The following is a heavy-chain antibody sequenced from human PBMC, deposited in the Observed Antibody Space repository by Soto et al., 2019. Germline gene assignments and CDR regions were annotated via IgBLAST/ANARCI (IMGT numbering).Heavy chain of an antibody. CDR3: AGDPDSHYNDSHASSYP. Sequence: SVKVSCKASGDTFNSYAVNWVRQAPGQGLEWMGRIIPIIGIINYAQKFQGRVTISADKFTGTAYMELTRLRSDDTAVYYCAGDPDSHYNDSHASSYPWGQGTLVTVSS. V-gene: IGHV1-69*04. D-gene: IGHD3-22*01. CDR2: IIPIIGII. CDR1: GDTFNSYA. J-gene: IGHJ5*02.